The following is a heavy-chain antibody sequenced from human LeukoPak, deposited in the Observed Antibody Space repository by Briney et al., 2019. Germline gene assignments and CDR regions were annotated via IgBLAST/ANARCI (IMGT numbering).Heavy chain of an antibody. D-gene: IGHD1-26*01. CDR2: INQRGST. CDR3: ARLRELRGNQDVFDI. J-gene: IGHJ3*02. V-gene: IGHV4-34*01. CDR1: GGSFSGYY. Sequence: SDTLSLTCAVYGGSFSGYYWSWIRQPPGKGLEWIGEINQRGSTNYNPSLKTRVTISIETSKNEFSLKLRSVTAADTAVFSCARLRELRGNQDVFDICGQGTMVTVSS.